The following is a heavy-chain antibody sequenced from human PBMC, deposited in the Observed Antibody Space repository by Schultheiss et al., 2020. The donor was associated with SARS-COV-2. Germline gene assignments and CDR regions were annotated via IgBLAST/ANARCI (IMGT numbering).Heavy chain of an antibody. D-gene: IGHD1-26*01. CDR1: EFTFSHNA. V-gene: IGHV3-30*04. Sequence: GESLKISCTASEFTFSHNAMHWVRQAPGRGLEWVAVVSYGGTNKYYADSVKGRFTISRDNSKNTLYLQMNSLRAEDTAVYYCARVRSGSYWFSYWGQGTLVTVSS. J-gene: IGHJ4*02. CDR3: ARVRSGSYWFSY. CDR2: VSYGGTNK.